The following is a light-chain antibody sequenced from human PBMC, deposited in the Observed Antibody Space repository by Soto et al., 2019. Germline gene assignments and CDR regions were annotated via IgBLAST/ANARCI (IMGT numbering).Light chain of an antibody. CDR3: QQFGRSPT. V-gene: IGKV3-20*01. CDR1: QSGSGSY. CDR2: GAS. Sequence: DIVLTQSPGTLSLSPGERATLSCRASQSGSGSYLAWYQQKPGQAPRLLIYGASSRATGIPDRFSGSGSGTDFTLTISRLEPEDFAVYYCQQFGRSPTFGQVTKVEI. J-gene: IGKJ1*01.